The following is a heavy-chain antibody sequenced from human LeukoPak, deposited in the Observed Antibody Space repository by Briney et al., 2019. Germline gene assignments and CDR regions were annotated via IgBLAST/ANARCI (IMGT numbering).Heavy chain of an antibody. CDR3: ARDRNYDILTGYYEDWFDP. Sequence: PGGSLRLSCAASGFTFSSYSMNWVRQAPGKGLEWVSSISSSSSCIYYADSVKGRFTISRDNAKNSLYLQMNSLRAEDTAVYYCARDRNYDILTGYYEDWFDPWGQGTLVTVSS. J-gene: IGHJ5*02. D-gene: IGHD3-9*01. V-gene: IGHV3-21*01. CDR1: GFTFSSYS. CDR2: ISSSSSCI.